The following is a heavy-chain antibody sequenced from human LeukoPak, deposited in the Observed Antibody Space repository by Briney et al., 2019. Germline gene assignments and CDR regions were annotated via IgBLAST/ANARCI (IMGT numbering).Heavy chain of an antibody. Sequence: GGSLRLSCADSGFSLSDRYMMWIRQAPGKGLEWVSYISASGKEIYYADSVKGRLTISRDNTKNSVYLQMKSLRVEDTAVYYCARGSGRIWFGEFIDSWGQGSLVTVSS. D-gene: IGHD3-10*01. J-gene: IGHJ4*02. CDR3: ARGSGRIWFGEFIDS. V-gene: IGHV3-11*04. CDR1: GFSLSDRY. CDR2: ISASGKEI.